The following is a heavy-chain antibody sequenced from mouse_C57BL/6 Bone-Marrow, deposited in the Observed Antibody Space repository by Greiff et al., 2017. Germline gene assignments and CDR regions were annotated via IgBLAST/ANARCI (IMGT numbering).Heavy chain of an antibody. CDR2: IYPRSGNT. CDR3: ARGGSNPYAMDY. J-gene: IGHJ4*01. D-gene: IGHD1-2*01. CDR1: GYTFTSYG. V-gene: IGHV1-81*01. Sequence: QVQLKESGAELARPGASVKLSCKASGYTFTSYGISWVKQRTGQGLEWIGEIYPRSGNTYYNEKFKGKATLTADKSSSTAYMELRSLTSEDSAVYFCARGGSNPYAMDYWGQGTSVTVSS.